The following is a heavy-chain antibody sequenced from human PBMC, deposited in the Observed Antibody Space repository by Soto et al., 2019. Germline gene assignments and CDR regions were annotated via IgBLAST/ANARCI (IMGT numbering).Heavy chain of an antibody. CDR1: GFTFISYA. V-gene: IGHV3-23*01. CDR2: ISGSGGRT. J-gene: IGHJ6*02. CDR3: ASTPDYVWGSYRYTDYYGLDV. Sequence: GGSLRLSCAASGFTFISYAMSWVRQAPGKGLEWVSAISGSGGRTYYADSVKGRFTISRDNSKNTLYLQMDSLRAEDTAVYYCASTPDYVWGSYRYTDYYGLDVWGQGTTVTVSS. D-gene: IGHD3-16*02.